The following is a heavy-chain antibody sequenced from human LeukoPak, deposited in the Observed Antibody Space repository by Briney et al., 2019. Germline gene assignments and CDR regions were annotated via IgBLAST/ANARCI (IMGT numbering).Heavy chain of an antibody. D-gene: IGHD3-16*01. V-gene: IGHV3-74*01. J-gene: IGHJ4*02. CDR3: TRVPVGGDVAFDF. CDR2: INSDGSST. CDR1: GFTFSSYW. Sequence: GGSLRLSCAASGFTFSSYWMHWVRQAPGKGLVWVSRINSDGSSTNYADSVKGRFTISRDNAKNTLCLQMNRLRAEDTAVYYCTRVPVGGDVAFDFWGQGTLVTVSS.